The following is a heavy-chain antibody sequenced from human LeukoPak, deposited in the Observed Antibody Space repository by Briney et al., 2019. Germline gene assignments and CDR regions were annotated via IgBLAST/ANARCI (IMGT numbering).Heavy chain of an antibody. CDR2: INHSGST. D-gene: IGHD2-2*01. V-gene: IGHV4-34*01. CDR1: GGSFSGYY. Sequence: SETLSLTCAVYGGSFSGYYWSWIRQPPGKGLEWIGEINHSGSTNYNPSLKSRVTISVDTSKNQFSLKLSSVTAADTAVYYCARDVASHMGLANYFDYWGQGALVIVSS. J-gene: IGHJ4*02. CDR3: ARDVASHMGLANYFDY.